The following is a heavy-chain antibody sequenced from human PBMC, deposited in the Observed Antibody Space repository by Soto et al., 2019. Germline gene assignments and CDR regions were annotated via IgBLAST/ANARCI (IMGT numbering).Heavy chain of an antibody. D-gene: IGHD1-20*01. V-gene: IGHV7-4-1*01. CDR2: INTNTGNP. CDR3: ARVTANDDAYDI. CDR1: GYTFTSYA. J-gene: IGHJ3*02. Sequence: QVQQVRSGSELKKPGASVKVSCMASGYTFTSYALNWVRQATGQGLEWMGWINTNTGNPTSAQVFTGRFVFSLDTSVSTAYLQIFNLKAEDTAVYYCARVTANDDAYDIWGQGKLVTVSS.